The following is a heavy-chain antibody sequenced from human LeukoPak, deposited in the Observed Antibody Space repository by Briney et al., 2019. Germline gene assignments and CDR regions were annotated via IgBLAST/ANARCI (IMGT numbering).Heavy chain of an antibody. Sequence: GGSLRLSCAASGFTFSSYVMSWVRQAPGKGLEWVTAISGSGGSTYYADSVKGRFTISRDNAKNSLYLQMNSLRAEDTAVYYCARASITIFGVAQFDYWGQGTLVTVSS. D-gene: IGHD3-3*01. J-gene: IGHJ4*02. CDR1: GFTFSSYV. CDR2: ISGSGGST. CDR3: ARASITIFGVAQFDY. V-gene: IGHV3-23*01.